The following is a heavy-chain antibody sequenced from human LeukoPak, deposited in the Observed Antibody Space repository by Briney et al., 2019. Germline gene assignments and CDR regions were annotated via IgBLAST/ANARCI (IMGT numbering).Heavy chain of an antibody. Sequence: PSETLSLTCTVSGGSISSYYWSWIRQPPGKGLEWIGSIYHSGSTYYNPSLKSRVTISVDRSKNQFSLKLSSVTAADTAMYYCARVPGPNWFDPWGQGTLVTVSS. CDR1: GGSISSYY. V-gene: IGHV4-38-2*02. J-gene: IGHJ5*02. CDR2: IYHSGST. CDR3: ARVPGPNWFDP.